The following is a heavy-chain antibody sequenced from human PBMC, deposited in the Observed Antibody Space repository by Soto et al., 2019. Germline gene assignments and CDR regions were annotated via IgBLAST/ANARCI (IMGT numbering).Heavy chain of an antibody. J-gene: IGHJ6*02. V-gene: IGHV1-2*02. CDR1: GYTFTGYY. Sequence: ASVKVSCKASGYTFTGYYMHWVRQAPGQGLEWMGWINPNSGGTNYAQKFQGRVTMTRDTSISTAYMELSRLRSDDTAVYYCARDGSSWYLGYYYGMDVWGQGTTVTVSS. D-gene: IGHD6-13*01. CDR3: ARDGSSWYLGYYYGMDV. CDR2: INPNSGGT.